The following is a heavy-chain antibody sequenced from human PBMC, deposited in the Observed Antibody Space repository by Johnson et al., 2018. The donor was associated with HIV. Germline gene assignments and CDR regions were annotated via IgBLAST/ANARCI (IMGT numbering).Heavy chain of an antibody. Sequence: MQLVESGGGLVQPGGSLRLSCAASGFTFSNAWMSWVRQAPGKGLEWVGRIKSKTDGGTTDYAAPVKGRFTISRDDSKNTLYLQMNSLKTEDTAVYYCTTWPYYYDTSEDAFDIWGQGTMVTVSS. CDR2: IKSKTDGGTT. J-gene: IGHJ3*02. CDR1: GFTFSNAW. D-gene: IGHD3-22*01. V-gene: IGHV3-15*01. CDR3: TTWPYYYDTSEDAFDI.